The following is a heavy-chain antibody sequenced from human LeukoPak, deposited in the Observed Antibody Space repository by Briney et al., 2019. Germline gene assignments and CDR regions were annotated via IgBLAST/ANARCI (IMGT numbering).Heavy chain of an antibody. CDR3: FGGSPQPNWFDP. D-gene: IGHD2-15*01. Sequence: GGPVRLSCAAWGFLYSYYVMMGLRQTPGTGLEWVSGITDSGGRLYYADSVKGRFTITRDNSKNTLYLQMNSLRAEDTAIYYRFGGSPQPNWFDPWGQGTLVTVSS. CDR1: GFLYSYYV. CDR2: ITDSGGRL. V-gene: IGHV3-23*01. J-gene: IGHJ5*02.